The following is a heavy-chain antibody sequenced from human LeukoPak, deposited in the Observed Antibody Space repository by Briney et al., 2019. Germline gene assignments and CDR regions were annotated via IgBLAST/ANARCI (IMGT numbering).Heavy chain of an antibody. Sequence: PGGSLRLSCAASGFTFSNYAMSWVRQAPGKGLEWVSAISGSGTYTHYADSVKGRFTISRDNSKNTMYLQMNSLRAEDTAVYYCAKARFTVTNYFDYWGQGTLVTVSS. J-gene: IGHJ4*02. CDR3: AKARFTVTNYFDY. CDR1: GFTFSNYA. CDR2: ISGSGTYT. V-gene: IGHV3-23*01. D-gene: IGHD4-11*01.